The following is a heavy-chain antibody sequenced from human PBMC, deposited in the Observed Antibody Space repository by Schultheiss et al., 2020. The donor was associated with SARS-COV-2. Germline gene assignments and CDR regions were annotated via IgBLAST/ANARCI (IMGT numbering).Heavy chain of an antibody. CDR3: ARDVEYINY. Sequence: GESLKISCAASGFTVSSNYMSWVRQAPGKGLEWVAVIWYDGSNKYYADSVKGRFTISRDNSKNTLYLQMNSLRAEDTAVYYCARDVEYINYWGQGTLVTVSS. D-gene: IGHD6-6*01. CDR2: IWYDGSNK. J-gene: IGHJ4*02. CDR1: GFTVSSNY. V-gene: IGHV3-33*08.